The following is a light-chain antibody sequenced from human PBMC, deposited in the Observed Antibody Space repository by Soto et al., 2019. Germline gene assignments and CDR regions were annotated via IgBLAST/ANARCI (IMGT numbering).Light chain of an antibody. CDR1: QSSSRS. V-gene: IGKV1-5*01. CDR3: QQYSDFLIS. J-gene: IGKJ3*01. CDR2: DAS. Sequence: DIQMTQSPSTLSASVGDRVTITCRASQSSSRSLAWYQQKPGKAPSLLIYDASSLEGGVPSRFSGSGFGTKFTLTITNLQPADFATYCCQQYSDFLISFGPGTTVDFK.